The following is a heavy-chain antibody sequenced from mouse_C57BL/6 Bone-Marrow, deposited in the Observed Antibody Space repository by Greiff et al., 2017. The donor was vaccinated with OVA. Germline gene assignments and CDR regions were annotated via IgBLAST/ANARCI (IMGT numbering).Heavy chain of an antibody. CDR3: TGGGKAYFDV. J-gene: IGHJ1*03. CDR2: IDPENGDT. D-gene: IGHD2-1*01. CDR1: GFNIKDDY. V-gene: IGHV14-4*01. Sequence: EVQRVESGAELVRPGASVKLSCTASGFNIKDDYMHWVKQRPEQGLEWIGWIDPENGDTEYASKFQGKATITADTSSNTAYLQLSSLTSEDTAVYYCTGGGKAYFDVWGTGTTVTVSS.